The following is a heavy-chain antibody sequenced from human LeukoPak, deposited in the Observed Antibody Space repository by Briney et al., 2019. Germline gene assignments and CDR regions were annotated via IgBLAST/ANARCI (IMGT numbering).Heavy chain of an antibody. CDR1: GGTFSSYA. D-gene: IGHD2-15*01. CDR2: IIPIFGTA. J-gene: IGHJ5*02. V-gene: IGHV1-69*01. CDR3: ARDRGYCSGGSCYSGGYNWFDP. Sequence: SVKVSCKASGGTFSSYAISWVRQASGQGLEWMGGIIPIFGTANYAQKFQGRVTITADESTSTAYMELSSLRSEDTAVYYCARDRGYCSGGSCYSGGYNWFDPWGQGTLVTVSS.